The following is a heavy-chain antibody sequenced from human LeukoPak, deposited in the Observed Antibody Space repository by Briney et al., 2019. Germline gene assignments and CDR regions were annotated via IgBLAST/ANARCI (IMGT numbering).Heavy chain of an antibody. D-gene: IGHD6-19*01. J-gene: IGHJ4*02. CDR1: GYSFTTYG. V-gene: IGHV1-18*01. CDR3: ASGRYSSGCPEY. CDR2: ISAYNGNT. Sequence: ASVKVSCKPSGYSFTTYGISWVRQAPGQGLEWMGGISAYNGNTNYAQKLQGRVTMTTDTSTSTAYMELRSLRSDDTAVYYCASGRYSSGCPEYWGQGTLVTVSS.